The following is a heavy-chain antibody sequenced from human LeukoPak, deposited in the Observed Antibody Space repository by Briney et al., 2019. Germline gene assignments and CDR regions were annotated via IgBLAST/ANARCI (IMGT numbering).Heavy chain of an antibody. V-gene: IGHV1-46*01. J-gene: IGHJ3*02. Sequence: GASVKVSCKASGYTFTSYYMHWVRQAPGQGLEWMGIINPSGGSTSYAQKFQGRVTMTRDTSTSTVYMELSSLRSEDTAVYYCASPPGYCSSTSCNGAFDIWGQGTMVTVSS. CDR1: GYTFTSYY. D-gene: IGHD2-2*01. CDR3: ASPPGYCSSTSCNGAFDI. CDR2: INPSGGST.